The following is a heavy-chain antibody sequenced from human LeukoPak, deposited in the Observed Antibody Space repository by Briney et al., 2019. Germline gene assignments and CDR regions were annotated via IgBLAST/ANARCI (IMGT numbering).Heavy chain of an antibody. V-gene: IGHV4-39*07. J-gene: IGHJ4*02. CDR3: ARDFGSGIDY. CDR1: GGSISSSSYY. CDR2: IYYSGST. D-gene: IGHD1-26*01. Sequence: SETLSLTCTVSGGSISSSSYYWGWIRQPPGKGLEWIGSIYYSGSTYYNPSLKSRVTISVDTSKNQFSLKLSSVTAEDTAVYYCARDFGSGIDYWGQGTLVTVSS.